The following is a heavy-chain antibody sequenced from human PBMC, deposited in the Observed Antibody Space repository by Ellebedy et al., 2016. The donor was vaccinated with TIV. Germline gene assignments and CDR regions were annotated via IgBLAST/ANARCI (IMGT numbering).Heavy chain of an antibody. D-gene: IGHD4/OR15-4a*01. V-gene: IGHV3-23*01. CDR3: WGYGEHDEAFDM. CDR1: GFTFTNYA. CDR2: ISGSGGST. J-gene: IGHJ3*02. Sequence: GGSLRLSXAASGFTFTNYAMGWVRQAPGKGLEWVSSISGSGGSTYYGDSVKGRFTISRDNSKNTLYLQMNSLRVEDTAVYLCWGYGEHDEAFDMWGQGTMVTVSS.